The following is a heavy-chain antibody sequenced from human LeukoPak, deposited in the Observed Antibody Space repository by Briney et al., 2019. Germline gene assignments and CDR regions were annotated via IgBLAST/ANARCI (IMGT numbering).Heavy chain of an antibody. V-gene: IGHV1-69*04. J-gene: IGHJ3*02. CDR2: IIPILGIA. CDR1: GGTFSSYA. CDR3: ARSPGDLMTFDI. Sequence: SVKVSCKASGGTFSSYAISWVRQAPGQGLEWMGRIIPILGIANYAQKFQGRVTITADKSTSTAYMEPSSLRSEDTAVYYCARSPGDLMTFDIWGQGTMVTVSS. D-gene: IGHD2-21*02.